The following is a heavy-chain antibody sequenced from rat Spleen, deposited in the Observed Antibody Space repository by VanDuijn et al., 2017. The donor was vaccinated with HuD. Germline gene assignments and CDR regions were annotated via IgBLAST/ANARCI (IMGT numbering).Heavy chain of an antibody. D-gene: IGHD1-9*01. CDR2: ITNTGGTT. V-gene: IGHV5-31*01. CDR3: TRGIYYGYNAFAY. CDR1: GFTFSDYY. Sequence: EVQLVESGGGLVQPGRSLKLSCAASGFTFSDYYMAWIRQAPGKGLEWVASITNTGGTTNYPDSVKGRISISRDNAKSTLYVQLNSLRSEDTATYFCTRGIYYGYNAFAYWGQGTLVTVSS. J-gene: IGHJ3*01.